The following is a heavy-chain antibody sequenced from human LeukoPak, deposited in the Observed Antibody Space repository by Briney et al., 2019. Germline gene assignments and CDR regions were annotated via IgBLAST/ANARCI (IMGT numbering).Heavy chain of an antibody. J-gene: IGHJ6*03. Sequence: SETLSLTCTVSGYSISSGYYWGWIRQPPGKGLEWIGSIYYNGTTYYNPSLKSRVIISVDTSKNQFSLTLSSVTAADTAVYYCARHKMIRGIGYYYYMDVWGKGTTVTISS. V-gene: IGHV4-38-2*02. CDR3: ARHKMIRGIGYYYYMDV. D-gene: IGHD3-10*01. CDR1: GYSISSGYY. CDR2: IYYNGTT.